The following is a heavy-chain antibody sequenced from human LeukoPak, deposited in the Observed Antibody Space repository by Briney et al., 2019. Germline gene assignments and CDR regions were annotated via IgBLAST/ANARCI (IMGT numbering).Heavy chain of an antibody. CDR1: GFTFSSYW. CDR3: ARDIGSSGVKVFDY. Sequence: PGGSLRLSCAASGFTFSSYWMQWVRQAPGKGLVWVSRIKSDGSSTSYADSVKGRFTISRDNAKNTLYLQMNSLRAEDTAVYYCARDIGSSGVKVFDYWGQGTLVIVSS. J-gene: IGHJ4*02. D-gene: IGHD6-13*01. CDR2: IKSDGSST. V-gene: IGHV3-74*01.